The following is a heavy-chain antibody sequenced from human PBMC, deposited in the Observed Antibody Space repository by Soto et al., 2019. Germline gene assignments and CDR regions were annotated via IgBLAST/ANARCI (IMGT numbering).Heavy chain of an antibody. Sequence: SETLSLTCTVSRGSITGYFWSWIRQPPGKGLEWIGSIYYSGGTKYNPSLKTRVTISVDTSESQFSLTLSSVTAADTAIYYCARAGDYDPGDYWGQGTPVTVSS. V-gene: IGHV4-59*01. CDR3: ARAGDYDPGDY. J-gene: IGHJ4*02. D-gene: IGHD4-17*01. CDR2: IYYSGGT. CDR1: RGSITGYF.